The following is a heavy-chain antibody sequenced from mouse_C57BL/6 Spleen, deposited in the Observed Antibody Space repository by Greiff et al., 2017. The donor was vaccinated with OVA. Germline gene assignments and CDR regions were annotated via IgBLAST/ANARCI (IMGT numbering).Heavy chain of an antibody. CDR3: ARQYDGSRYVNFDV. CDR1: GYTFTSYW. V-gene: IGHV1-69*01. Sequence: QVQLQQPGAELVMPGASVKLSCKASGYTFTSYWMHWVKQRPGQGLEWIGEIDPSDSYTNYNQKFKGKSTVTVDKSSSTAYMQLSSLTSEDSAVYYCARQYDGSRYVNFDVWGTGTTVTVSS. CDR2: IDPSDSYT. J-gene: IGHJ1*03. D-gene: IGHD1-1*01.